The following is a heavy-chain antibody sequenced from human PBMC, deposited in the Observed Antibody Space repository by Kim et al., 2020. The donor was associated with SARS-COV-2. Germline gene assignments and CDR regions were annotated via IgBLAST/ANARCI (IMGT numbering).Heavy chain of an antibody. CDR1: GFPFSSHW. Sequence: GGSLRLSCTASGFPFSSHWLSWVRQAPGKGLEWVANIKYDGTERNYVDSLKGRFTISRDNAMNSLYLEMSSLRAEDAGVYFCSTYRSGNYYSFDYWGPGT. CDR3: STYRSGNYYSFDY. V-gene: IGHV3-7*01. J-gene: IGHJ4*02. CDR2: IKYDGTER. D-gene: IGHD3-10*01.